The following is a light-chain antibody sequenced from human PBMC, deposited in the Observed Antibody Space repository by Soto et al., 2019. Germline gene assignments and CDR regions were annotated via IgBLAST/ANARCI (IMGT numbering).Light chain of an antibody. Sequence: EIVLTQSPGILSLSPGERATLSCRASQSVSSSYLAWYQQKPGQAPRLLIFDASSRATGISDRFSGSGSGTDFTLTISRLEPEDFAVYYCQQYGRSPWTFGQGTKVEVK. CDR1: QSVSSSY. CDR2: DAS. J-gene: IGKJ1*01. CDR3: QQYGRSPWT. V-gene: IGKV3-20*01.